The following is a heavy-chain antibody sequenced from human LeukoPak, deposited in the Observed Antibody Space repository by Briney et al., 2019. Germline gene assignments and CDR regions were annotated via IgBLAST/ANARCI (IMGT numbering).Heavy chain of an antibody. V-gene: IGHV4-39*07. D-gene: IGHD5-18*01. Sequence: SETLSLTCTVSGGSISSSSYYWGWIRQPPGKGLEWIGSIYHCGSTYYNPSLKSRVTISVDTSKNQFSLKLSSVTAADTAVYYCAKTTWIQLWSFDYWGQGTLVTVSS. CDR1: GGSISSSSYY. J-gene: IGHJ4*02. CDR3: AKTTWIQLWSFDY. CDR2: IYHCGST.